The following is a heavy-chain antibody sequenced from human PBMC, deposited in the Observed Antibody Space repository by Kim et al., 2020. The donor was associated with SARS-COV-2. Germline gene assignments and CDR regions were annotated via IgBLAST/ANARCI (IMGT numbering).Heavy chain of an antibody. J-gene: IGHJ6*02. D-gene: IGHD3-10*01. CDR2: IYYSGST. Sequence: SETLSLTCTVSGGSISSGGYYWSWIRQHPGKGLEWIGYIYYSGSTYYNPSLKSRVTISVDTSKNQFSLKLSSVTAADTAVYYCAAGGRFGALGMDVWGQGTTVTVSS. V-gene: IGHV4-31*03. CDR3: AAGGRFGALGMDV. CDR1: GGSISSGGYY.